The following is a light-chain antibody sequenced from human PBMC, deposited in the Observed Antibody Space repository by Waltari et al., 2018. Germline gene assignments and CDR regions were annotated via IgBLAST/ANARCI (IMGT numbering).Light chain of an antibody. V-gene: IGKV1-5*03. J-gene: IGKJ1*01. CDR1: QSITNW. CDR3: QQYDNYWT. Sequence: DIQMTQSPSTLAAPVGDRVTITCRAIQSITNWLAWYQQKPGKAPKLLIYKASNLESGVPSRFSGSGSGTEFTLTISSLQPDDFATYYCQQYDNYWTFGQGTKVEIK. CDR2: KAS.